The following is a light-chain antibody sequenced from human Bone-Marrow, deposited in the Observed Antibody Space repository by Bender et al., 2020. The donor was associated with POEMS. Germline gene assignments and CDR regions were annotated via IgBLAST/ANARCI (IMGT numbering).Light chain of an antibody. Sequence: QSALTQPASVSGSPGQSITISCTGTSIDVGGYDYVSWYQQYPAKSPKLLLYDVPFRPSGVSDRLSGSKSGNTTSLTISGLHADDEAHYFCSSYSNTDTPVLFGGGTELTVL. J-gene: IGLJ2*01. V-gene: IGLV2-14*03. CDR2: DVP. CDR3: SSYSNTDTPVL. CDR1: SIDVGGYDY.